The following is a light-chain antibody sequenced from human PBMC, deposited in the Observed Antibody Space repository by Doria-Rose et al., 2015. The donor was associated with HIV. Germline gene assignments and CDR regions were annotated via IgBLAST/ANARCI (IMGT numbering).Light chain of an antibody. V-gene: IGKV3-20*01. CDR1: QRVKSSY. Sequence: TQSPGTLSLSPGERATLSCRASQRVKSSYLAWYQQKPGQAPRLLIYDASTRATGIPDRFGGSGSGTDFTLTTSRLEPEDGAVYYCHQYGTSRGTFGQGTRLQIK. J-gene: IGKJ5*01. CDR3: HQYGTSRGT. CDR2: DAS.